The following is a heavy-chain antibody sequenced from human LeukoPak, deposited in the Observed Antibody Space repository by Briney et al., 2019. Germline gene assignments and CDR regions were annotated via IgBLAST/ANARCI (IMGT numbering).Heavy chain of an antibody. CDR1: GYTFTSYY. CDR2: INPSGGTT. J-gene: IGHJ6*03. CDR3: ARGHYYYYYYMDV. V-gene: IGHV1-46*01. Sequence: ASVKVSCKASGYTFTSYYMHWVRQAPGQGLEWMGVINPSGGTTSYAQKFQGRITMTRHMSTSTVYMELSSLRSEDTAVYYCARGHYYYYYYMDVWGKGTTVTISS.